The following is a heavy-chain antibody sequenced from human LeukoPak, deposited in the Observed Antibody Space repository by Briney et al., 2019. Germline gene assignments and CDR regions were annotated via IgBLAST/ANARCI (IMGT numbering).Heavy chain of an antibody. Sequence: PSETLSLPCAVYGGSFSGYYWSWIRHPPGKGLEWIGEINHSGSTNYNPSLKSRVTISVDTSKNQFSLKLSSVTAADTAVYYCARGRLRKFDYWGQGTLVTVSS. CDR2: INHSGST. V-gene: IGHV4-34*01. CDR3: ARGRLRKFDY. J-gene: IGHJ4*02. D-gene: IGHD1-14*01. CDR1: GGSFSGYY.